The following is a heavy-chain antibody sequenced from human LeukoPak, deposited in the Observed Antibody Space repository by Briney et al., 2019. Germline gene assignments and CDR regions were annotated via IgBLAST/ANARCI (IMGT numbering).Heavy chain of an antibody. V-gene: IGHV3-53*01. J-gene: IGHJ4*02. CDR3: ARRPPTNWGLDY. CDR1: GLTVSSNY. D-gene: IGHD7-27*01. CDR2: IYSGGST. Sequence: TGGSLRLSCAASGLTVSSNYMSWVRQAPGKGLEWVSVIYSGGSTYYADSVKGRFTISRDNSKNTLYLQMNSLRAEDTAVYYCARRPPTNWGLDYWGQGTLVTVSS.